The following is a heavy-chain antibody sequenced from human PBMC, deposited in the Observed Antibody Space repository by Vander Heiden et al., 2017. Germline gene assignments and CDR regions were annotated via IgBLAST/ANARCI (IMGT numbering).Heavy chain of an antibody. CDR1: GAPIYSCPYS. Sequence: QVQPPESGPGMGKPSETPFLTCPVPGAPIYSCPYSWGWIRQPPGKGLEWIGHVFYTGTTYYNPSLRSRVSISVDTSKNQFSLRLRSVTAADTAVYYCARLTGGGNYYIIPDYWGQGTLVDVSS. D-gene: IGHD2-21*02. V-gene: IGHV4-39*01. CDR2: VFYTGTT. CDR3: ARLTGGGNYYIIPDY. J-gene: IGHJ4*02.